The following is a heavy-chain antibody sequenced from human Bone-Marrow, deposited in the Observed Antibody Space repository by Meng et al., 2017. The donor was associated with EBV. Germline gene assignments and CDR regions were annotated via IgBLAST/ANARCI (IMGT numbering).Heavy chain of an antibody. Sequence: QVQRVQSGAEVKKPGASVKVSCTTSGYTFTNYDINGVRQATGQGLEWMGWMNPNSGNTLYAHKFQGRVTMTRNTSISTAYMELSSLRSEDTAIYYCARGSDYDYIWGTYRPTGGWFDPWGQGTLVTVSS. CDR3: ARGSDYDYIWGTYRPTGGWFDP. D-gene: IGHD3-16*02. CDR2: MNPNSGNT. CDR1: GYTFTNYD. V-gene: IGHV1-8*01. J-gene: IGHJ5*02.